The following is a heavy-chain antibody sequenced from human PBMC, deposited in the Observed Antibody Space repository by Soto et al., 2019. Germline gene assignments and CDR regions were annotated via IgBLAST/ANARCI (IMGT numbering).Heavy chain of an antibody. J-gene: IGHJ6*02. D-gene: IGHD2-15*01. CDR1: GYTCTGYY. CDR2: INPNSGGT. CDR3: ARGEEGYGVAVVAAEGPNYYYYGMYV. V-gene: IGHV1-2*02. Sequence: ASVKVSCRASGYTCTGYYRHWVRQSPGQGLEWMGWINPNSGGTNYAQGFQGRVTMTRDTSISTAYMELSRLRSDDTAVYYCARGEEGYGVAVVAAEGPNYYYYGMYVWGPGTTVIVYS.